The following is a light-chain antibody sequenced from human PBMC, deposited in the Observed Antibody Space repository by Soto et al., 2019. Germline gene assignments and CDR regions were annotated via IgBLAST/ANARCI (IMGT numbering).Light chain of an antibody. CDR3: QQYGTSFT. J-gene: IGKJ3*01. CDR2: GAS. CDR1: QSVSSSY. Sequence: EMVLTQSPGTLSLSPGDRATLSCRASQSVSSSYLAWYQQKPGQAPRLLIYGASSRATGIPDRFSGSGSGTDFTLTINRLEPEDFAVYYCQQYGTSFTFGPGTKVDIK. V-gene: IGKV3-20*01.